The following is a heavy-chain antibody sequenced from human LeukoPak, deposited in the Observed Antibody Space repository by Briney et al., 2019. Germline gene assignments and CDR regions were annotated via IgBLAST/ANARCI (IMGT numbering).Heavy chain of an antibody. V-gene: IGHV5-51*01. CDR1: GYSFTNYW. J-gene: IGHJ4*02. D-gene: IGHD3-9*01. CDR2: IYPGDSDT. Sequence: TGESLKISCKGSGYSFTNYWIGWVRQMPGKGLEWMGIIYPGDSDTRYSPSFQGQVTISADKSISTAYLQWSSLKASDTAMYYCARSETAYYDILTSYYTPYYFDYWGQGTLVTVSS. CDR3: ARSETAYYDILTSYYTPYYFDY.